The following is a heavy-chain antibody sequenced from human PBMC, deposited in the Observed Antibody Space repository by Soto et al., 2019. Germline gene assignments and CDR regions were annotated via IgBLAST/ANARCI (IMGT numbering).Heavy chain of an antibody. Sequence: QVQLVESGGGVVQPGRSLRLSCAASGFTFSSYAMHWVRQAPGKGLEWVAVISYDGSNKYYADSVKGRFTISRDNSKNTLYLQMNSLRAEDTAVYYCARDRISTAAGYFDYWGQGTLVTVSS. CDR1: GFTFSSYA. CDR3: ARDRISTAAGYFDY. V-gene: IGHV3-30-3*01. J-gene: IGHJ4*02. CDR2: ISYDGSNK. D-gene: IGHD6-13*01.